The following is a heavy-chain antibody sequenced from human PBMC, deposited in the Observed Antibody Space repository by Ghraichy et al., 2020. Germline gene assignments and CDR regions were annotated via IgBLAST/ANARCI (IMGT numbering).Heavy chain of an antibody. V-gene: IGHV3-7*01. D-gene: IGHD2-15*01. CDR2: IHQDATDK. CDR3: ARDVGYCADC. J-gene: IGHJ4*02. CDR1: GFSFSSYW. Sequence: GGSLRLSCAASGFSFSSYWMTWVRQAPGKGLEWVANIHQDATDKNYVDSVKGRFTISRDNAKNSLYLQMNSLRAEDTAVYYCARDVGYCADCWGQGTLVTVSS.